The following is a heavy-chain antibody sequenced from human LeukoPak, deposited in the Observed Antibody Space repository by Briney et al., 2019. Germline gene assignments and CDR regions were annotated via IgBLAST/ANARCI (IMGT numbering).Heavy chain of an antibody. CDR3: ARGLSTRGDSPAY. Sequence: GGSLRLSCAASGFTFSSYGMHWVRQAPGKGLEWVAVIRYDGSNKYYADSVKGRFTISRDNSKNTLYLQMNSLRAEDTAVYYCARGLSTRGDSPAYWGQGTLVTVSS. J-gene: IGHJ4*02. CDR2: IRYDGSNK. D-gene: IGHD2-15*01. V-gene: IGHV3-33*01. CDR1: GFTFSSYG.